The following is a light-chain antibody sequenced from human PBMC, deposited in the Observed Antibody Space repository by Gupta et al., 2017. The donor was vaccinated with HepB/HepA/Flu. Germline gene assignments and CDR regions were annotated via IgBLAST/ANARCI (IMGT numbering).Light chain of an antibody. V-gene: IGLV4-69*01. CDR2: LNSDGSH. Sequence: QFVLTQSPSASASLGASVQLTCTLSSGHSRYSIAWHQQQPEKGPRYLMKLNSDGSHTKGDGIPDRFSGSSSGAGRYLTISSLQSEDEADYYCQTWGAGIRVFGGGTKLTVL. CDR3: QTWGAGIRV. CDR1: SGHSRYS. J-gene: IGLJ3*02.